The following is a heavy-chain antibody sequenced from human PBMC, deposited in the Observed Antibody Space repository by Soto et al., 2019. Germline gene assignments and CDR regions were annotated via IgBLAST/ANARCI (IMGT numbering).Heavy chain of an antibody. CDR2: IWYDGSNK. J-gene: IGHJ4*02. V-gene: IGHV3-33*01. Sequence: QVQLVESGGGVVQPGRSLRLSCAASGFTFSSYGMHWVRQAPGKGLEWVAVIWYDGSNKYYADSVKGRFTISRDNSKNTLYLQMNSLRAEDSAVYYCARDPCSSGWCRFDYWGQGTLFTVSS. D-gene: IGHD6-19*01. CDR3: ARDPCSSGWCRFDY. CDR1: GFTFSSYG.